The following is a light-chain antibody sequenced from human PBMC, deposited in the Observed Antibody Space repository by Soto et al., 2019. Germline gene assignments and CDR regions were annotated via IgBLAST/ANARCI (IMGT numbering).Light chain of an antibody. CDR1: QSVSSY. V-gene: IGKV3-11*01. CDR3: QQRSNWPPRFT. CDR2: DAS. Sequence: EIVMTQSPDTLSLSPGERATLSCRASQSVSSYLAWYQQKPGQAPRLLIYDASNRATGIPARFSGSGSGTDFTLTISSLEPEDFAVYYCQQRSNWPPRFTFGGGTKVDIK. J-gene: IGKJ4*01.